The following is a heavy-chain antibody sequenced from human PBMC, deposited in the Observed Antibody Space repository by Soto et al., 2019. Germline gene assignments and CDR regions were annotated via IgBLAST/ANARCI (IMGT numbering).Heavy chain of an antibody. Sequence: GESLKISCAASGFTFSSYDMHWVRQATGKGLEWVSAIGTAGDTYYPGSVKGRFTISRENAKNSLYLQMNSLRAGDTAVYYCARASYSSGWFIDYWGQGTLVTVSS. CDR3: ARASYSSGWFIDY. CDR2: IGTAGDT. J-gene: IGHJ4*02. V-gene: IGHV3-13*01. CDR1: GFTFSSYD. D-gene: IGHD6-19*01.